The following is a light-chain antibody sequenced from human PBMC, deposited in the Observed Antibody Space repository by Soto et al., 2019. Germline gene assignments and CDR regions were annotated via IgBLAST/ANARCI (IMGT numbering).Light chain of an antibody. Sequence: VLTQSPGTLSLSPGERATLSCRASQTVSRNYLAWYQQKPGQAPRLLIYGASSRATGIPDRFSGSGSGTDFTLTIGRLEPEDFAVYYCQQYGSSVSYTFGQGTKLEIK. CDR1: QTVSRNY. CDR3: QQYGSSVSYT. J-gene: IGKJ2*01. CDR2: GAS. V-gene: IGKV3-20*01.